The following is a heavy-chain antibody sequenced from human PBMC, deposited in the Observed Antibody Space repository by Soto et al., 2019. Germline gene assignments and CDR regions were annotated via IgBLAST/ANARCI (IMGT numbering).Heavy chain of an antibody. V-gene: IGHV1-46*01. CDR2: INPSGGGS. Sequence: QVQLVQSGAAVRKPGASVKVSCKASGYAFSNKDIIWVRQAPGQGLEWMGKINPSGGGSSYAQKFPVRVIMARDTFTNMVYMELSRLRSEDTAVYYCARSNMIMFGGVMVNCFDPWGQGSLVTVSS. D-gene: IGHD3-16*01. J-gene: IGHJ5*02. CDR1: GYAFSNKD. CDR3: ARSNMIMFGGVMVNCFDP.